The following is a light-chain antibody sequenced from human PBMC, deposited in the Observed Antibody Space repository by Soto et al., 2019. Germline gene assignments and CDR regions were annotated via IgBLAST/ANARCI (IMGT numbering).Light chain of an antibody. CDR2: GAS. CDR3: QQYNTWWT. V-gene: IGKV3-15*01. CDR1: ESVSSN. Sequence: EIVMTQSPVTLSLSPGERATLSCRAGESVSSNLAWYQQKPGQAPRLLIYGASTRATGVPARFTGSGSGTEFTLTISSLQFDDSAVYYCQQYNTWWTFGQGTKVEIK. J-gene: IGKJ1*01.